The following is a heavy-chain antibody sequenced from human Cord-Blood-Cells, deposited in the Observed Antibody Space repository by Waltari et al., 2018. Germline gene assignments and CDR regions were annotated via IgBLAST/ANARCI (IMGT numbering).Heavy chain of an antibody. V-gene: IGHV3-33*01. J-gene: IGHJ3*02. D-gene: IGHD6-13*01. CDR3: ARGDRGNSWYFAFDI. CDR1: GFTSSSYG. CDR2: IWYDGSNK. Sequence: QLQLVESGGGVVQPGRSLRLSCAASGFTSSSYGMHWVGPAPGKGLEWVAVIWYDGSNKYSADSVKGRFTISRDNSKNTLYLQMNSLRAEDTAVYYCARGDRGNSWYFAFDIWGQGTMVTVSS.